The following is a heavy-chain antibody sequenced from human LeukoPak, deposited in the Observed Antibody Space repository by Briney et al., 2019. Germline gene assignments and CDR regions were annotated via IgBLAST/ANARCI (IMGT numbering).Heavy chain of an antibody. D-gene: IGHD2-15*01. J-gene: IGHJ4*02. CDR3: AREDGYCSGGNCYSYFDS. V-gene: IGHV3-7*01. CDR2: IKKTGSET. CDR1: GFTFSNYA. Sequence: QSGGSLRLSCAASGFTFSNYAMSWVRQAPGKGLEWVAYIKKTGSETYYVDSVKGRFTITRDNTRNSLFLQMYSLRAEDTAVYFCAREDGYCSGGNCYSYFDSWGQGTLVTVSS.